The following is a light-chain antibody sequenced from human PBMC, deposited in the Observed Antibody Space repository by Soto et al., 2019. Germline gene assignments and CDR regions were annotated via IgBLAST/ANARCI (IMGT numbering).Light chain of an antibody. V-gene: IGKV3-20*01. CDR2: VAS. Sequence: EIVLTHSPCSLSFSPLYIATLSFSSSQSVTSQYLSWYQQKPGQAPRLLLCVASSRAAGIPDRFSGSGSGTVFTLTISKLEPEDFAVYFCHKYHRSPRNFGQGTKVDIK. CDR1: QSVTSQY. J-gene: IGKJ1*01. CDR3: HKYHRSPRN.